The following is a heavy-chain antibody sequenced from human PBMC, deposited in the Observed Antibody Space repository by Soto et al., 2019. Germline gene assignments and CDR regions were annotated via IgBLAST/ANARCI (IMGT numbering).Heavy chain of an antibody. CDR2: IRPDGNEQ. V-gene: IGHV3-7*05. CDR3: VTSRAYSYEF. Sequence: VQLVESGGDLVQPGGSLRLSCAASGLSFNFYWMSWVRQAPGKGLEWVANIRPDGNEQHYVDSVRGRFIFSRDNSKSSLSLQMNNLRVDDTAVYYCVTSRAYSYEFWGQGTLVTVSS. J-gene: IGHJ4*02. CDR1: GLSFNFYW. D-gene: IGHD5-18*01.